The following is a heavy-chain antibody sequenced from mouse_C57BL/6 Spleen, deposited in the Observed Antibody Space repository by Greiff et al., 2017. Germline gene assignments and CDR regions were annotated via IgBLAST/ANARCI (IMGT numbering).Heavy chain of an antibody. CDR2: IDPENGDT. V-gene: IGHV14-4*01. D-gene: IGHD2-3*01. J-gene: IGHJ4*01. CDR3: TTWDGYARDY. CDR1: GFNIKDDY. Sequence: EVQLQQSGAELVRPGASVKLSCTASGFNIKDDYMHWVKQRPEQGLEWIGWIDPENGDTEYASKFQGKATITADTSSNTAYLQLSSLTSEDTALYYCTTWDGYARDYWGQGTSVTVSS.